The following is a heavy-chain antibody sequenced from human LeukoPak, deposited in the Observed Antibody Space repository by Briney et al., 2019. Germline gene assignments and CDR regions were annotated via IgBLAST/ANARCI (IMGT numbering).Heavy chain of an antibody. D-gene: IGHD3-9*01. Sequence: GGSLRLSCAASGFTFSSYEMNWVRQAPGKGLEWVSYISSSGSTIYYADSVKGRFTISRDNAKNSLYLQMNSLRAEDTAVYYCARGGITIDWSEGAFDIWGQGTLITVSS. V-gene: IGHV3-48*03. J-gene: IGHJ3*02. CDR3: ARGGITIDWSEGAFDI. CDR2: ISSSGSTI. CDR1: GFTFSSYE.